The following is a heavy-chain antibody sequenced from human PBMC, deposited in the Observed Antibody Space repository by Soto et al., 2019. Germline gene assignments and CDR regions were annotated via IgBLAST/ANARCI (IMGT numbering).Heavy chain of an antibody. CDR2: IYWDDDK. J-gene: IGHJ4*02. D-gene: IGHD3-3*01. V-gene: IGHV2-5*02. Sequence: QITLNESGPTVVRPTETLTLTCRFSGFSLTTSAVGVCWIRQSPGKAPEWLALIYWDDDKRYSASLKSRLTFTPDTSKILVVLTVSDLDPTDTATYYCAHRVLRTVFGLVTTTAIYFDFWGQGTPVAVSS. CDR3: AHRVLRTVFGLVTTTAIYFDF. CDR1: GFSLTTSAVG.